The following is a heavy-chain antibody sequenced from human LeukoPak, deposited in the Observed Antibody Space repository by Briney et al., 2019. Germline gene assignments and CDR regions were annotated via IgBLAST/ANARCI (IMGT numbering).Heavy chain of an antibody. Sequence: SETLSLTCTVSGGSIGSFYWSWIRQPPGKGLEWIGSIYYSGSTYYNPSLKSRVTISIDTSKNQFYLKLSSLTAADTAVYYCARRDDSSGYHKIFDYWGPGTLVTVSS. CDR2: IYYSGST. D-gene: IGHD3-22*01. CDR3: ARRDDSSGYHKIFDY. J-gene: IGHJ4*02. CDR1: GGSIGSFY. V-gene: IGHV4-59*08.